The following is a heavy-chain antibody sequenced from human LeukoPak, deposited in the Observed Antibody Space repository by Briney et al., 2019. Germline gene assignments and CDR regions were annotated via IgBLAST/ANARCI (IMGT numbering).Heavy chain of an antibody. CDR2: FYASGST. V-gene: IGHV4-61*02. CDR3: ARDDDEYGSSRSAFDI. D-gene: IGHD6-6*01. Sequence: SQTLSLTCTVSGGSISSGSYFWSWIRQPAGKGLEWIGRFYASGSTNYNPSLQSRVTISVDTSNNQFSLNLNSVTAADTAVYYCARDDDEYGSSRSAFDIWGQGTMVTVSS. CDR1: GGSISSGSYF. J-gene: IGHJ3*02.